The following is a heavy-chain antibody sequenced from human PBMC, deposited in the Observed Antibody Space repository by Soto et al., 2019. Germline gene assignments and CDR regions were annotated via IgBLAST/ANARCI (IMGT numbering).Heavy chain of an antibody. J-gene: IGHJ4*02. CDR3: ARVGRYCSGGSCYPSGYFDY. D-gene: IGHD2-15*01. CDR1: GFTFSSYG. CDR2: IWYDGSNK. Sequence: QVQLVESGGGVVQPGRSLRLSCAASGFTFSSYGMHWVRQAPGKGLEWVAVIWYDGSNKYYADSVKGRFTISRDNSKNRRYLQMNSLRAVETAVYYCARVGRYCSGGSCYPSGYFDYWGQGTLVTVSS. V-gene: IGHV3-33*01.